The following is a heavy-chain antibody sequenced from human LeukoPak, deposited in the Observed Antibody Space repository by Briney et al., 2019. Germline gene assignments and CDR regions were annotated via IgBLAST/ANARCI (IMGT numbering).Heavy chain of an antibody. CDR3: ARDGGIAAAGLDY. J-gene: IGHJ4*02. Sequence: GSLSLSCAASGFTLSEYWMSWVRQAPGKGLEWVANIKYDGSERDYVDSVKGRFTISRDNAKNSLYLQMNSLRAEDTAVYYCARDGGIAAAGLDYWGQGTLVTVSS. D-gene: IGHD6-13*01. V-gene: IGHV3-7*01. CDR1: GFTLSEYW. CDR2: IKYDGSER.